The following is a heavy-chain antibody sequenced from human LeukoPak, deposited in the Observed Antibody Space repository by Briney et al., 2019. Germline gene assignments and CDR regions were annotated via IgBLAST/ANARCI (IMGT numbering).Heavy chain of an antibody. Sequence: PGGSLRLSCAASGFTFSSYGMHWVRQAPGKGLEWVAVIWYDGSNKYYADSVKGRFTISRDNARNTVYLETNSLRAEDTAVYYCARGGYHFNNWFDPWGQGTLVTVSS. D-gene: IGHD3-22*01. V-gene: IGHV3-33*01. CDR1: GFTFSSYG. CDR2: IWYDGSNK. CDR3: ARGGYHFNNWFDP. J-gene: IGHJ5*02.